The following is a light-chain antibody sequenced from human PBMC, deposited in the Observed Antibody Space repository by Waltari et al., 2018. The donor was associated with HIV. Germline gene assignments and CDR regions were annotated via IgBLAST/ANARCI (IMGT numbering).Light chain of an antibody. CDR2: SDE. V-gene: IGLV1-44*01. CDR3: AVWDDSLDGQPV. Sequence: QSVLTQPASASGNPGQRVTISCSGSRSNIGTNTVSWYQQLPATAPKLLIFSDEQLPYGVPDRFSGSKSGTSASLAIIGFQFEDEAVYFCAVWDDSLDGQPVFGGGTLLTV. J-gene: IGLJ7*01. CDR1: RSNIGTNT.